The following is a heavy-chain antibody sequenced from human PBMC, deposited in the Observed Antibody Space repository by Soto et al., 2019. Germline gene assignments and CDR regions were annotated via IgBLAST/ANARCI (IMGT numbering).Heavy chain of an antibody. CDR2: IVVGSGNT. D-gene: IGHD1-1*01. Sequence: SVKVSCKASGFTFTSSAMQWVRQARGQRLEWIGWIVVGSGNTNYAQKFQERVTITRDMSTSTAYMELSSLRSEDTAVYYCASVGWNDVFGISVYAFDIWGKGTMVTVSS. CDR3: ASVGWNDVFGISVYAFDI. V-gene: IGHV1-58*02. CDR1: GFTFTSSA. J-gene: IGHJ3*02.